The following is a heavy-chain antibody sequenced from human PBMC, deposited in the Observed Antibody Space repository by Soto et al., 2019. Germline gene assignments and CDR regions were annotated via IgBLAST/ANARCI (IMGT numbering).Heavy chain of an antibody. D-gene: IGHD2-2*01. Sequence: ASVKVSCKASGYTFTSYGISWVRQAPGQGLEWMGWISAYNGNTNYAQKLQGRVTMTTDASTSTAYMELRSLRSDDTAVYYCARAEYGSSTSCYYLNYYYGMDVWGQGTTVTVSS. CDR3: ARAEYGSSTSCYYLNYYYGMDV. V-gene: IGHV1-18*01. J-gene: IGHJ6*02. CDR2: ISAYNGNT. CDR1: GYTFTSYG.